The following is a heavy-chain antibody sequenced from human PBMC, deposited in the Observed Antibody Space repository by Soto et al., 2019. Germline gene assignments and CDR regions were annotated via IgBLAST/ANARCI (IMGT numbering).Heavy chain of an antibody. V-gene: IGHV3-48*01. CDR1: GFTFSSYS. CDR3: ARQPERIAEIGWFDP. D-gene: IGHD6-13*01. CDR2: ISSSSSTI. J-gene: IGHJ5*02. Sequence: EVQLVESGGGLVQPGGSLRLSCAASGFTFSSYSMHWVRQAPGKGLEWVSYISSSSSTIYYADSVKGRFTISRDNAKNSLYLQMNSLSAEDTAVYYCARQPERIAEIGWFDPWGQGTLVTGSS.